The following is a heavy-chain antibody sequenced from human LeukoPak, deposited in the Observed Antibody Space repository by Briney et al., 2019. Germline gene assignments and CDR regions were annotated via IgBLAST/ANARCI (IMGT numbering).Heavy chain of an antibody. CDR3: ASDAPRY. J-gene: IGHJ4*02. CDR1: GGSISSSS. Sequence: ETLSLTCTVSGGSISSSSYYWGWIRQPPGKGLEWVSYISSSSSTIYYAGSVKGRFTISRDNAKNSLYLQMNSLRAEDTAVYYCASDAPRYWGQGTLVTVSS. V-gene: IGHV3-48*01. CDR2: ISSSSSTI.